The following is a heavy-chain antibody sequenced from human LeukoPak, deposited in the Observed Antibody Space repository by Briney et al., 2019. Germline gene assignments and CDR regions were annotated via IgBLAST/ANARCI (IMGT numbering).Heavy chain of an antibody. V-gene: IGHV4-59*01. CDR3: ASGGYFDWLLPTYYYYYGMDV. CDR1: GGSISSYY. CDR2: IYYSGST. Sequence: SETLSLTCTVSGGSISSYYWSWIRQPPGKGLEWIGYIYYSGSTIYNPSLKSRVTISVDTSKNQFSLKLSSVTAADTAVYYCASGGYFDWLLPTYYYYYGMDVWGQGTTVTVSS. D-gene: IGHD3-9*01. J-gene: IGHJ6*02.